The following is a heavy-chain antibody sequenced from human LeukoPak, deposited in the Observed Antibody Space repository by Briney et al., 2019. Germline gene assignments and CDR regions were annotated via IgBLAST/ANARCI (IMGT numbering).Heavy chain of an antibody. CDR3: ARDLSGPSFY. Sequence: PGGSLRLSCAASGFTFSKYGIHWVRQAPGKGLEWLAFIRYDGTTKFYADSVKGRFTISRDNAKNSLYLQMNSLRAEDTAVYYCARDLSGPSFYWGQGTLVTVSS. J-gene: IGHJ4*02. D-gene: IGHD2-15*01. CDR2: IRYDGTTK. V-gene: IGHV3-30*02. CDR1: GFTFSKYG.